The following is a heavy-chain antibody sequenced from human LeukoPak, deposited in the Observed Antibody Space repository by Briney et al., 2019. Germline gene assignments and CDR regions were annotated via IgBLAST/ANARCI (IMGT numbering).Heavy chain of an antibody. Sequence: GSLRLSCAASGFTFRSYWMSWVRQAPGKGLEWVANIKQDGSEKYLVDSVKGRFTISRDNAKNSVYLQMNSLRAEDTAIYYCAKDSPYYYDSSGSDAFNMWGQGTMVTVSS. CDR3: AKDSPYYYDSSGSDAFNM. V-gene: IGHV3-7*03. J-gene: IGHJ3*02. CDR2: IKQDGSEK. D-gene: IGHD3-22*01. CDR1: GFTFRSYW.